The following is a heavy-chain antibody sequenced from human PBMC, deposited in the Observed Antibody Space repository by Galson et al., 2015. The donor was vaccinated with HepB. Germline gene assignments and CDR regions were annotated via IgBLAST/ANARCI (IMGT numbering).Heavy chain of an antibody. J-gene: IGHJ3*02. CDR2: IHHSGST. V-gene: IGHV4-4*02. CDR3: ARDSGGGGDLGYSFDM. CDR1: GDSISSSNW. D-gene: IGHD2-15*01. Sequence: TLSLTCAVYGDSISSSNWWSWVRQPPGKGLEWIGEIHHSGSTNYNPSLKSRVTISIDKSKKQFSLKLSSVTAADTAVYYCARDSGGGGDLGYSFDMWGRGTMVTVSS.